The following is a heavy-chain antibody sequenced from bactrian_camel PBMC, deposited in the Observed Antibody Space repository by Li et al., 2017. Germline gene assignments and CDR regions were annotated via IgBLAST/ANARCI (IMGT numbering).Heavy chain of an antibody. J-gene: IGHJ6*01. D-gene: IGHD6*01. V-gene: IGHV3S55*01. CDR2: ITPGGEM. CDR3: ARRSDSSDSWYFSA. Sequence: VQLVESGGGSVQAGGSLRLSCIASGYTYGWCEMGWYRQAPGNERELVAKITPGGEMYYADSMKGRFTMSRDNDKNTVYLQLNSLKTEDAAMYSCARRSDSSDSWYFSAWGQGTQVTVS. CDR1: GYTYGWCE.